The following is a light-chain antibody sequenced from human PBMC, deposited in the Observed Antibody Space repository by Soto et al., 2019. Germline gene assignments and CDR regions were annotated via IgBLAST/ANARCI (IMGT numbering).Light chain of an antibody. CDR2: DAS. Sequence: DIQVTQSPSSLSASVGDGVTITCQASQDISNYLNWYQQKLGKAPKLLIYDASNLETGVPSRFSGSGSGTDFTFTISSLQPEDIATYYCQQYSHLITFGQGTKVDIK. CDR1: QDISNY. V-gene: IGKV1-33*01. J-gene: IGKJ1*01. CDR3: QQYSHLIT.